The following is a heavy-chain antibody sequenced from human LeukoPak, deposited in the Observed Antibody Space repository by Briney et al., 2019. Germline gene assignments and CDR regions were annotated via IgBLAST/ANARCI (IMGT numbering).Heavy chain of an antibody. V-gene: IGHV3-7*05. CDR3: ARDATPPGIIFDN. CDR1: GFSLSAFW. D-gene: IGHD3-16*01. J-gene: IGHJ4*02. Sequence: SGGSLRLSCATAGFSLSAFWTNWVRQAPGKGLEWVANINQDGSERWYADSVKGRFTISRDNARNSVYLQMNSLRTEDTAVYYCARDATPPGIIFDNWGQGTLVTVSS. CDR2: INQDGSER.